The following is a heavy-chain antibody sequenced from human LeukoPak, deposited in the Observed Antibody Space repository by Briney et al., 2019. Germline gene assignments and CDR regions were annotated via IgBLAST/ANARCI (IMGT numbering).Heavy chain of an antibody. CDR3: ARARGIVVVVAEDCYFDY. V-gene: IGHV4-34*01. CDR1: GGSFSGYY. D-gene: IGHD2-15*01. Sequence: SETLSLTCAVYGGSFSGYYWSWIRQPPGKGLEWIGEINHSGSTNYNPSLKSRVTISVDTSQNQFSLKLSSVTAADTAVYYCARARGIVVVVAEDCYFDYWGQGTLVAVSS. J-gene: IGHJ4*02. CDR2: INHSGST.